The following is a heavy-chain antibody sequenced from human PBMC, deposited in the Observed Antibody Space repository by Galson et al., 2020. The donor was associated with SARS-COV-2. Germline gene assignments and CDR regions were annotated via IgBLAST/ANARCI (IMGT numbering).Heavy chain of an antibody. Sequence: ASVKVSCKASGYTFTSYDINWVRQATGQGLEWMGWMNPNSGNTGYAQKFQGRVTMTRNTSISTAYMELSSLRSEDTAVYYCAREYPILGRVDYYYYYYMDVWGKGTTVTVSS. CDR2: MNPNSGNT. CDR1: GYTFTSYD. V-gene: IGHV1-8*01. CDR3: AREYPILGRVDYYYYYYMDV. J-gene: IGHJ6*03. D-gene: IGHD2-2*01.